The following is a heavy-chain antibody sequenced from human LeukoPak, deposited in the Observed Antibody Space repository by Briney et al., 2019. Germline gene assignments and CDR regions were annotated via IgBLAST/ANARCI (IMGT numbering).Heavy chain of an antibody. D-gene: IGHD6-13*01. J-gene: IGHJ4*02. CDR1: GFTFSRYG. CDR3: PQVRQPRARWYFVY. Sequence: GGSLRLSCAAAGFTFSRYGMHWVRQAPGKELDWVAVISYDGSNKYYADSVKGRFNISSDNCKNTLYLQTNSLRAEDRVGYSCPQVRQPRARWYFVYWGQGTLVT. V-gene: IGHV3-30*18. CDR2: ISYDGSNK.